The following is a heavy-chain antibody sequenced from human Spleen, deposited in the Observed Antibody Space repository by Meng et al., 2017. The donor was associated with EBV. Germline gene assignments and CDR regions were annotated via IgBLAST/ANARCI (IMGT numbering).Heavy chain of an antibody. CDR2: IYYGGRV. CDR3: ARQDQSLYCTDVCINWFDR. Sequence: QVPLEELGPGLVKPSATLSLTCTVSDGSIDSSGYYWAWIRQSPGKGLEWIGSIYYGGRVYYHPSLKSRVTISVDKSKNAFSLKLTSVTAADTAVYFCARQDQSLYCTDVCINWFDRWGQGTLVTVSS. CDR1: DGSIDSSGYY. D-gene: IGHD2-15*01. J-gene: IGHJ5*02. V-gene: IGHV4-39*01.